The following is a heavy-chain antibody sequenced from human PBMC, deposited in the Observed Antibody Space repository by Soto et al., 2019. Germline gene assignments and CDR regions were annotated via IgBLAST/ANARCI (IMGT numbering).Heavy chain of an antibody. V-gene: IGHV4-39*01. CDR3: ARHDWARFYGMDV. CDR1: GGSISNSNNY. Sequence: SETLSLTCTVSGGSISNSNNYWGWIRQPPGKGLEWIGSIFYSGSTCYNPSLKSRVTIFVDTSKSQFSLMLGSVTAADTAVYYCARHDWARFYGMDVWGQGTTVTVSS. CDR2: IFYSGST. D-gene: IGHD2-21*01. J-gene: IGHJ6*02.